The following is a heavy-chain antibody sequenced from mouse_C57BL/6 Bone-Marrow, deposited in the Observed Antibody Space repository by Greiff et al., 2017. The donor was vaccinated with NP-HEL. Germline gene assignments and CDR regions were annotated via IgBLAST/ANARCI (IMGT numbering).Heavy chain of an antibody. CDR2: ISDGGSYT. V-gene: IGHV5-4*01. D-gene: IGHD1-1*01. J-gene: IGHJ1*03. CDR1: GFTFSSYA. Sequence: EVKLVESGGGLVKPGGSLKLSCAASGFTFSSYAMSWVRQTPEKRLEWVATISDGGSYTYYPDNVKGRFTISRDNAKNNLYLQMSNLKSEDTAMYYCAREYYGSSYWYFDVWGTGTTVTVSS. CDR3: AREYYGSSYWYFDV.